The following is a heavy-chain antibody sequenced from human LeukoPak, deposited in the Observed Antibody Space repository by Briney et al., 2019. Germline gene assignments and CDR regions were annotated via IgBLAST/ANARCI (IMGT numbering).Heavy chain of an antibody. V-gene: IGHV1-46*01. Sequence: GASVKVSCKASGYTFTSYYMHWVRQAPGQGLEWMGIINPIGGSTSYAQKFQGRVTMTRDTSTSTVYMELSSLRSEDTAVYYCARDSDSSRWPVGWFDPWGEGTLVTVSS. D-gene: IGHD6-13*01. CDR2: INPIGGST. J-gene: IGHJ5*02. CDR1: GYTFTSYY. CDR3: ARDSDSSRWPVGWFDP.